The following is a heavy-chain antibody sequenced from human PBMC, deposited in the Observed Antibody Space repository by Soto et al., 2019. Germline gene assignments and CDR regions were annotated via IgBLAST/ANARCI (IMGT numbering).Heavy chain of an antibody. J-gene: IGHJ5*02. Sequence: EVQLVESGGGVVQPGGSLKLSCAASGFTFGGSAMQWVRQASGEGLEWLGRIGSRGNSYATAYAASVKDRFTISREDSKNKAFLQMNHLKTEDTAVYDCSMDDADWLFTWGQGALVTVSS. CDR1: GFTFGGSA. D-gene: IGHD4-17*01. CDR3: SMDDADWLFT. V-gene: IGHV3-73*02. CDR2: IGSRGNSYAT.